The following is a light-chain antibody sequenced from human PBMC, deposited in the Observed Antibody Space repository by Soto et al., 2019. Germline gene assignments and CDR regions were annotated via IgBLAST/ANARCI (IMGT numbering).Light chain of an antibody. CDR2: TAS. CDR3: QQRHSYPIT. J-gene: IGKJ5*01. CDR1: QGISSY. V-gene: IGKV1-9*01. Sequence: DIQLTQSPSFLSASVGDGITISCRASQGISSYLAWYQQKPGKAPKLLIHTASTLQSGVPSRFSGSGAGAEFTLTISSLQPEDFATYYCQQRHSYPITFRQGTRLEIK.